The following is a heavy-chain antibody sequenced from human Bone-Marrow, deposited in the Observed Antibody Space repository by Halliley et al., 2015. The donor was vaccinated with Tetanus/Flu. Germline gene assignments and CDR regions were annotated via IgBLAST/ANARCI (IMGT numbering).Heavy chain of an antibody. J-gene: IGHJ4*02. CDR2: KGKTGRGTR. Sequence: KGKTGRGTREFAAPVKGRVTISRDDSKNTVYLEMNSLKTEDTGVYYCAVGTGRSDFDYWGQGTLVSVSS. D-gene: IGHD2-21*02. CDR3: AVGTGRSDFDY. V-gene: IGHV3-15*01.